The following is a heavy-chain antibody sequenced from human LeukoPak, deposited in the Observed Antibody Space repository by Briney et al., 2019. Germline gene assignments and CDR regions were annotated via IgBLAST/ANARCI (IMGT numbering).Heavy chain of an antibody. J-gene: IGHJ4*02. CDR1: GFTFSSYA. D-gene: IGHD3-3*01. CDR2: ISGSGGST. Sequence: GGSLRLSCAASGFTFSSYAMSWGRQGPGKGLEWVSAISGSGGSTYYADSVKGRFTTSRDNSKNTLYLQMNSLRAEDTAVYYCAKAPYYDFWSGYYPFDYWGQGTLVTVSS. CDR3: AKAPYYDFWSGYYPFDY. V-gene: IGHV3-23*01.